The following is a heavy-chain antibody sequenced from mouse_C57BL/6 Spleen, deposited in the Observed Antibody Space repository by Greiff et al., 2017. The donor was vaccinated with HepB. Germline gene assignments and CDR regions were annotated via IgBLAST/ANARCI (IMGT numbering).Heavy chain of an antibody. CDR2: IHPSDSDT. V-gene: IGHV1-74*01. CDR3: AIRGRGYYPFAY. J-gene: IGHJ3*01. CDR1: GYTFTSYW. Sequence: QVHVKQSGAELVKPGASVKVSCKASGYTFTSYWMHWVKQRPGQGLEWIGRIHPSDSDTNYNQKFKGKATLTVDKSSSTAYMQLSSLTSEDSAVYYCAIRGRGYYPFAYWGQGTLVTVSA. D-gene: IGHD2-3*01.